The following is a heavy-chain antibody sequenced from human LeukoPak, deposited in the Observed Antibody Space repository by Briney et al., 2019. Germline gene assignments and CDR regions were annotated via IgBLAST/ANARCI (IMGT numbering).Heavy chain of an antibody. CDR2: XXPXXGTA. V-gene: IGHV1-69*13. CDR3: ARXGYFYQLLSAXXXXYYMDV. CDR1: GGTFSSYA. D-gene: IGHD2-2*01. Sequence: ASVKVSCKASGGTFSSYAISWVRQAPGQGLEWMGGXXPXXGTANYAQKFQGRVTITADESTSAAYMELSSLRSEDTAVYYCARXGYFYQLLSAXXXXYYMDVWGKGTTVTVSS. J-gene: IGHJ6*03.